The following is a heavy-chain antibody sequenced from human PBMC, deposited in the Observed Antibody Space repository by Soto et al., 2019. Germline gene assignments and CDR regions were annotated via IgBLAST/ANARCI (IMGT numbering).Heavy chain of an antibody. CDR2: INSNGDST. J-gene: IGHJ4*02. CDR3: ARVPDLDYCSRTSCLYYFDY. V-gene: IGHV3-23*01. Sequence: EVQLLESGGGLVQPGGSLRPSCVASGFTFSRYVMSWVRQAPGKGLEWVSTINSNGDSTYYADSVKGRFTISRDNSKTSLYLQMNSLRAEDTAVYYCARVPDLDYCSRTSCLYYFDYWGQGALVTVSS. D-gene: IGHD2-2*01. CDR1: GFTFSRYV.